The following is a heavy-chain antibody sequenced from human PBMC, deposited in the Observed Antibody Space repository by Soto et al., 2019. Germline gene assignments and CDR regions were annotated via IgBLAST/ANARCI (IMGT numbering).Heavy chain of an antibody. V-gene: IGHV1-18*01. J-gene: IGHJ4*02. Sequence: ASVKVSCKASGYTFISYGISWVRQAPGQGLEWMGWISAYNANTNYARELQGRVIMTTDTSTSTAYMELRSLRSDDTAVYYCARDGITVTGTLDYWGQGTLVTVSS. CDR1: GYTFISYG. CDR3: ARDGITVTGTLDY. D-gene: IGHD4-17*01. CDR2: ISAYNANT.